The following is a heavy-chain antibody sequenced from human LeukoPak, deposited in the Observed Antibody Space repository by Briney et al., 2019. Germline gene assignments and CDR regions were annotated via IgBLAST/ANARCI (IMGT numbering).Heavy chain of an antibody. D-gene: IGHD3-16*01. V-gene: IGHV4-59*01. Sequence: PSETLSLTCTVSGGSISSYYWSWIRQPPGKGLEWIGYIYYSGSTNCNPSLRSRVTISVDTSRNQFSLKLSSVTAADTAVYYCARSQGDWFDPWGQGTLVTVSS. CDR1: GGSISSYY. J-gene: IGHJ5*02. CDR3: ARSQGDWFDP. CDR2: IYYSGST.